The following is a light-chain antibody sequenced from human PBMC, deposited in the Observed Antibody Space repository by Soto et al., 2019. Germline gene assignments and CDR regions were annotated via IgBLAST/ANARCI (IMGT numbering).Light chain of an antibody. J-gene: IGLJ1*01. Sequence: QSVLTQPASVSGSPGQSITISCTGANSDIGDWNYVSWYQQSPGKAPKLIIYEVNYRPSGVSYRFSGSKSGNTASLTISGLQAEDEADYYCSSYTTSAPYVFGSGTKLTVL. CDR3: SSYTTSAPYV. CDR1: NSDIGDWNY. V-gene: IGLV2-14*01. CDR2: EVN.